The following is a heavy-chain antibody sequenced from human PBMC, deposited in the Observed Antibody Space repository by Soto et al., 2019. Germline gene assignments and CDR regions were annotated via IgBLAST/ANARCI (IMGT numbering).Heavy chain of an antibody. CDR3: ARGQATMIVVVGDY. J-gene: IGHJ4*02. CDR1: GYAFNTYG. V-gene: IGHV1-18*04. D-gene: IGHD3-22*01. Sequence: ASVKVSCKASGYAFNTYGITWVRQAPGQGLEWMGWISGYNGNTNYAQKLQGRVTMTTDTSTSTAYMELRSLRSDDTAVYYCARGQATMIVVVGDYWGQGTLVTVLL. CDR2: ISGYNGNT.